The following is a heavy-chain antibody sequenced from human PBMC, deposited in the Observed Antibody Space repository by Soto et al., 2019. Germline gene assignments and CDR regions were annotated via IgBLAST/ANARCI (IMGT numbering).Heavy chain of an antibody. CDR1: GFTFSSYE. Sequence: PGGSLRLSCAASGFTFSSYEMNWVRQAPGKGLEWVSYISGSGTIIYQADSVKGRSTISRDNAKNSLYLQMNSLRADDTAVYYCAKMTTGYYFDYWGQGTLVTVSS. V-gene: IGHV3-48*03. CDR2: ISGSGTII. D-gene: IGHD4-17*01. CDR3: AKMTTGYYFDY. J-gene: IGHJ4*02.